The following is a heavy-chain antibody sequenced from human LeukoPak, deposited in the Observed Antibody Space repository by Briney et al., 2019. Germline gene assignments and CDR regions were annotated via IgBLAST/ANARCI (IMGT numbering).Heavy chain of an antibody. J-gene: IGHJ6*03. D-gene: IGHD2-2*02. Sequence: GSSVKVSCKASGGTFSSYTISWVRQAPGQGLEWMGGIIPILGIANYAQKFQGRVTITADKSTSTAYMELSSLRSEDTAVYYCARGIGCPSCYTSYYYYMDVWGKGTTVTVSS. CDR1: GGTFSSYT. CDR2: IIPILGIA. V-gene: IGHV1-69*02. CDR3: ARGIGCPSCYTSYYYYMDV.